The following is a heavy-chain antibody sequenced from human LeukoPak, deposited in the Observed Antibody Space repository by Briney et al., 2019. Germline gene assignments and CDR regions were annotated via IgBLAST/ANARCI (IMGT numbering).Heavy chain of an antibody. V-gene: IGHV3-30*02. J-gene: IGHJ4*02. CDR3: AKDNNWACDY. D-gene: IGHD1-1*01. CDR1: GFTFSNYN. CDR2: SWYEGGKE. Sequence: PGGSLRFSCAASGFTFSNYNMHWVRQAPGKGLEWVAFSWYEGGKENYAASVKGRFTISRGNSKNTVYLQMNSLRVEDTAVYYCAKDNNWACDYWGQGTLVTVSS.